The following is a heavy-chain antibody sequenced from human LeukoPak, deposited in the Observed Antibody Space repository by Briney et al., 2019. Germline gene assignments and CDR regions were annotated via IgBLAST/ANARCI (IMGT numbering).Heavy chain of an antibody. CDR1: GGTFSSYA. CDR2: IIPIFGTA. D-gene: IGHD3-22*01. CDR3: ARYYDSSGYYIY. Sequence: RASVKVSCKASGGTFSSYAISWVRQAPGQGLEWMGGIIPIFGTANYAQKFQGRVTITADKSTSIAYMELSSLRSEDTAVYYCARYYDSSGYYIYWGQGTLVTVSS. V-gene: IGHV1-69*06. J-gene: IGHJ4*02.